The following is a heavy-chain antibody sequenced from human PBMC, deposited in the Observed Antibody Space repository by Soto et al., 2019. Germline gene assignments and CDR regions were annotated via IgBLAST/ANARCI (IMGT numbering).Heavy chain of an antibody. D-gene: IGHD3-16*02. J-gene: IGHJ4*02. CDR2: IYWNDDK. V-gene: IGHV2-5*01. CDR1: GLSLSTSGVG. Sequence: GSGPTLVNPTQTLTLTCTFSGLSLSTSGVGVGWIRQPPGKALEWLALIYWNDDKRYSPSLKSRLTITKDTSKNQVVLTMTNIDPVDTATYYCAHLSAGLFDYWGQGTLVTVSS. CDR3: AHLSAGLFDY.